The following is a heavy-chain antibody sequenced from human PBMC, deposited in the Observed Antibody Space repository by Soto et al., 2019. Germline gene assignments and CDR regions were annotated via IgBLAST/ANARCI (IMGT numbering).Heavy chain of an antibody. J-gene: IGHJ4*02. V-gene: IGHV3-9*01. D-gene: IGHD2-8*01. CDR2: ISWNSGSI. Sequence: GGSLRLSCAASGFTFDDYAMHWVRQAPGKGLEWVSGISWNSGSIGYADSVKGRFTISRDNAKNSLYLQMNSLRAEDTALYYCAKASGYCTNGVCYTTYYFDYWGQGTLVTVSS. CDR3: AKASGYCTNGVCYTTYYFDY. CDR1: GFTFDDYA.